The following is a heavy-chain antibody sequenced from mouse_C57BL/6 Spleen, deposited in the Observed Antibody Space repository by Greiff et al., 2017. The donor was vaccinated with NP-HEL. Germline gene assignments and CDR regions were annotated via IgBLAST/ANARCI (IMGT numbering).Heavy chain of an antibody. CDR1: GYAFSSYW. J-gene: IGHJ2*01. V-gene: IGHV1-80*01. D-gene: IGHD1-1*01. Sequence: QVQLQQSGAELVKPGASVKISCKASGYAFSSYWMNWVKQRPGKGLEWIGQIYPGDGDTNYNGKFKGKATLTADKSSSTAYMQLSSLTSEDSAVYFCARPTTVDHYFVYWGQGTTLTVSS. CDR2: IYPGDGDT. CDR3: ARPTTVDHYFVY.